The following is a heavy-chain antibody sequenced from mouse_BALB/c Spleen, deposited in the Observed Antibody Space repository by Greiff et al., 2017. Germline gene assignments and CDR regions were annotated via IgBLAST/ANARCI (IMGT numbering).Heavy chain of an antibody. CDR1: GFTFSSYA. Sequence: EVQRVESGGGLVKPGGSLKLSCAASGFTFSSYAMSWVRQSPEKRLEWVAEISSGGSYTYYPDTVTGRFTISRDNAKNTLYLEMSSLRSEDTAMYYCARGDEFAYWGQGTLVTVSA. CDR2: ISSGGSYT. CDR3: ARGDEFAY. J-gene: IGHJ3*01. V-gene: IGHV5-9-4*01.